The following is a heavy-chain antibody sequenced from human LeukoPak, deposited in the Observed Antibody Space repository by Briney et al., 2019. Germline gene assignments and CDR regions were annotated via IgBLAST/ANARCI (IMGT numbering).Heavy chain of an antibody. D-gene: IGHD6-19*01. J-gene: IGHJ6*03. CDR1: EFTFSSYA. CDR3: AKDSSGWSHIYMDV. V-gene: IGHV3-23*01. CDR2: ISAGVGTT. Sequence: GGSLTLSCAASEFTFSSYAMTWVRQAAGKGLESASGISAGVGTTYYADSVKGRFSISRDNSKKTVYLQMNSLRAEDTAVYYCAKDSSGWSHIYMDVWGKGTTVTVSS.